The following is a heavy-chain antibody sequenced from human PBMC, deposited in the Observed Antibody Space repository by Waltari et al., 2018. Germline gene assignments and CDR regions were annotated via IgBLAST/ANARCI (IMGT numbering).Heavy chain of an antibody. V-gene: IGHV4-30-2*01. CDR1: GGSISSGGSS. D-gene: IGHD5-12*01. Sequence: QLQLQESGSGLVKPSQTLSLTCAVSGGSISSGGSSWSWLRQPPGKGLAWIGYIYHSGSTYYNPALKSRVTISVDRSKNQFSLKLSSVTAADTAVYYCARGGFGVTSTYSGGAFRWFDPWGQGTLVTVSS. CDR2: IYHSGST. J-gene: IGHJ5*02. CDR3: ARGGFGVTSTYSGGAFRWFDP.